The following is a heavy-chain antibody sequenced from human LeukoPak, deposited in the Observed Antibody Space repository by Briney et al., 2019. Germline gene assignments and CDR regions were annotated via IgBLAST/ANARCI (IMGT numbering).Heavy chain of an antibody. D-gene: IGHD5-12*01. V-gene: IGHV4-39*07. J-gene: IGHJ6*03. CDR3: ARLSGYGLHYYYYMDV. CDR2: IYYSGST. CDR1: CGSISSSSYY. Sequence: SETLSLTCTVSCGSISSSSYYWGWIRQPPGKGLEWIGNIYYSGSTYYNPSLKSRVTISVDTSKNQFSLKLSSVTAADTAVYYCARLSGYGLHYYYYMDVWGKGTTVIISS.